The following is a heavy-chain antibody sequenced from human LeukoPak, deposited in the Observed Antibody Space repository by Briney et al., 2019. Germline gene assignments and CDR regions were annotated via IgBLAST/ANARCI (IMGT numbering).Heavy chain of an antibody. J-gene: IGHJ5*02. CDR1: GGTFSSYA. Sequence: SVKVSCKASGGTFSSYAISWVRQAPGQGLEWMGGIIPIFGTANYAQKFQGRVTITADESTSAAYMELSSLRSEDTAVYYCARGRTGRGYSYGYGENWFDPWGQGTLVTVSS. D-gene: IGHD5-18*01. V-gene: IGHV1-69*13. CDR3: ARGRTGRGYSYGYGENWFDP. CDR2: IIPIFGTA.